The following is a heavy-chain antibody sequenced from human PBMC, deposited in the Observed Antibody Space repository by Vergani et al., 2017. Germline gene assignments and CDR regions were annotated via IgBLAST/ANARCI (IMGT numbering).Heavy chain of an antibody. CDR3: ASLKRYNWNYGSSHYYYYGMDV. CDR2: SNHRGST. CDR1: GGSISSYY. J-gene: IGHJ6*02. D-gene: IGHD1-7*01. V-gene: IGHV4-34*01. Sequence: QVQLQESGPGLVKPSETPSLTCTVSGGSISSYYWSWIRQPPGKGLEWIGESNHRGSTNYNPSLKSRVTISVATSKNQFSLKLSSVTAADTAVSYCASLKRYNWNYGSSHYYYYGMDVWGQGTTVTVSS.